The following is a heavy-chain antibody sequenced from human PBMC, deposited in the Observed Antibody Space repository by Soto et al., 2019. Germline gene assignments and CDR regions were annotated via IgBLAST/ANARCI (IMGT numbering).Heavy chain of an antibody. Sequence: GGSLRLSCAASGFSFSTYGMHWVRQAPGKGLEWVAVIWYDGSNKYYADSVKGRFTISRDNSKNTVYLQMNSLRAEDTAVYYCARDTYDTTGYFYMPDNWGQGTLVTVYS. CDR1: GFSFSTYG. CDR2: IWYDGSNK. CDR3: ARDTYDTTGYFYMPDN. J-gene: IGHJ4*02. V-gene: IGHV3-33*01. D-gene: IGHD3-22*01.